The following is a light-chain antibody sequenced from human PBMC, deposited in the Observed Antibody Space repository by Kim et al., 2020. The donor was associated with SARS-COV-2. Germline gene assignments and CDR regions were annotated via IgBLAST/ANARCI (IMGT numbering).Light chain of an antibody. CDR3: QSYDRSNVV. CDR1: SGSIAGNY. J-gene: IGLJ2*01. Sequence: FMLTQPHSVSESPGKTITISCTGSSGSIAGNYVQWYQQRPGKAPTTVIYEDNQRPSGVPDRFSGSIDSSSNSASLTISGLKTEDEADYYCQSYDRSNVVFGGGTQLTVL. CDR2: EDN. V-gene: IGLV6-57*02.